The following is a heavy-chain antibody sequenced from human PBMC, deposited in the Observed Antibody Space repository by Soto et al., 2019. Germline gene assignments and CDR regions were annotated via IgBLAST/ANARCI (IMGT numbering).Heavy chain of an antibody. J-gene: IGHJ4*02. CDR2: ISPRSGGT. CDR1: GYTFIDYY. Sequence: ASVKVSCKASGYTFIDYYMHWVRQAPRQGFEWMGRISPRSGGTNYAQKFQGRVTMTWDTSLNTAYMELSSLISEDTAVYYCARPPGYISDWYYFDLWGQGTLVTVSS. V-gene: IGHV1-2*02. CDR3: ARPPGYISDWYYFDL. D-gene: IGHD3-9*01.